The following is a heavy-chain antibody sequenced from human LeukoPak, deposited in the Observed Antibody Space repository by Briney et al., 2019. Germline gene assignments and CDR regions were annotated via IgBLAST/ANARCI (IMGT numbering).Heavy chain of an antibody. CDR3: ARIKKVDTSIDY. CDR1: GGSISSSSYY. V-gene: IGHV4-39*01. Sequence: PSETLSLTCTVSGGSISSSSYYWGWIRQPPGKGLEWIGSIYYSGSTYYNPSLKSRVSISKDASKNQFSLKVSSVTAADTVVYYCARIKKVDTSIDYWGQGTLVTVSS. J-gene: IGHJ4*02. D-gene: IGHD5-18*01. CDR2: IYYSGST.